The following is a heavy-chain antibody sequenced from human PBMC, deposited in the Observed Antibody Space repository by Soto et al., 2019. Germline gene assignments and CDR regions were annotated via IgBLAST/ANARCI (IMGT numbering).Heavy chain of an antibody. J-gene: IGHJ6*03. CDR2: INHSGST. CDR3: ARRPAGWSYYYYYYMDV. CDR1: GGSFSGYY. V-gene: IGHV4-34*01. D-gene: IGHD2-15*01. Sequence: SETLSLTCAVYGGSFSGYYWSWIRQPPGKGLEWIGEINHSGSTNYNPSLKSRVTISVDTSKNQFSLKLSSVTAADTAVYYCARRPAGWSYYYYYYMDVWGKGTTVTVS.